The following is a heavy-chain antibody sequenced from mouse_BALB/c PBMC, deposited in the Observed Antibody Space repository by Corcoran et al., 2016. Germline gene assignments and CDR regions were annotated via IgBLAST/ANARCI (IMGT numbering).Heavy chain of an antibody. CDR1: GFDFSRYW. V-gene: IGHV4-1*02. D-gene: IGHD1-2*01. Sequence: EVKLLESGGGLVQPGGSLKLSCAASGFDFSRYWMSWVRQAPGKGLEWIGEINPDSSTINYTPSLKDKFIISRDNAKNTLYLQRSKVRSEDTALYYGASLHYYGFHDYWGQGTTLTVSS. CDR3: ASLHYYGFHDY. CDR2: INPDSSTI. J-gene: IGHJ2*01.